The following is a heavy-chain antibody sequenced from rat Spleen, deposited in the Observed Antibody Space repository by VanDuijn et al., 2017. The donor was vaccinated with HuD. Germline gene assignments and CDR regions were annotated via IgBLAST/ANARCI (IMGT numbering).Heavy chain of an antibody. CDR2: ISSGGGGT. CDR3: ARHNSGYGVMDA. J-gene: IGHJ4*01. CDR1: GFTFSSFP. V-gene: IGHV5-25*01. Sequence: EVQLVESGGGLVQPGRSLKLSCVASGFTFSSFPMAWVRQAPKKGLEWVASISSGGGGTYYRDSVKGRFTISRDNAKSTLYLQMDSLRSEDTATYYCARHNSGYGVMDAWGQGASVTVSS. D-gene: IGHD4-3*01.